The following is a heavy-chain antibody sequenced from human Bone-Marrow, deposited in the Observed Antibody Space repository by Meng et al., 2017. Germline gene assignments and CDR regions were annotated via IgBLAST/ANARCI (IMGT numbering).Heavy chain of an antibody. CDR2: IIPIFGTA. CDR1: GYTFTGYY. D-gene: IGHD3-16*01. Sequence: SVKVSCKASGYTFTGYYMHWVRQAPGQGLEWMGGIIPIFGTANYAQKFQGRVTITADESTSTAYMELSSLRSEDTAVYYCARIVLGDDLLPAGFYYYYGMDVWGQGTTVTVSS. J-gene: IGHJ6*02. V-gene: IGHV1-69*13. CDR3: ARIVLGDDLLPAGFYYYYGMDV.